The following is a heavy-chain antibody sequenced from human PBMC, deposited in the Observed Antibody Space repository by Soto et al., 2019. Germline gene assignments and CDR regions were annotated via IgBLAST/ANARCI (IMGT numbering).Heavy chain of an antibody. CDR1: GYTFTNNV. J-gene: IGHJ5*02. Sequence: ASVKVSCKASGYTFTNNVIHWLRQAPGQTLEWMGWIHTAKGNTKYSQKFEARVTLTRDTAASTAYMELNSLRSDDTAVYYCVRDPIWTYTWNYARLNYLDPWGQGTLVTVSS. CDR2: IHTAKGNT. CDR3: VRDPIWTYTWNYARLNYLDP. D-gene: IGHD1-7*01. V-gene: IGHV1-3*04.